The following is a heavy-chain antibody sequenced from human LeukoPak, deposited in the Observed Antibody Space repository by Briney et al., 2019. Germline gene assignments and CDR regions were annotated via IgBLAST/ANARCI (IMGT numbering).Heavy chain of an antibody. CDR2: IKQDGSHK. V-gene: IGHV3-7*01. J-gene: IGHJ4*02. CDR3: VREEGY. CDR1: GFTFSTYW. Sequence: GGSLRLSCAASGFTFSTYWMYWVRQAPGKGLEWVANIKQDGSHKYYVDSVKGRFTISRDNAKNSLYSQMNSLRVEDTAVYYCVREEGYWGQGTLVTVSS.